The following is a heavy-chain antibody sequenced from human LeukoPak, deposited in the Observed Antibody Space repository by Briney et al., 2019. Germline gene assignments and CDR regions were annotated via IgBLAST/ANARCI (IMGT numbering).Heavy chain of an antibody. J-gene: IGHJ2*01. V-gene: IGHV3-53*04. CDR3: ARDLASYGDSYWYFDL. CDR2: IYSGGSS. D-gene: IGHD4-17*01. CDR1: GFTVSSNY. Sequence: GGSLRLSCAASGFTVSSNYMSWVRQAPGKGLEWVSVIYSGGSSYYADSVKGRFTISRHNSKNTLYLQMNSLRAEDTAVYYCARDLASYGDSYWYFDLWGRGTLVTVSS.